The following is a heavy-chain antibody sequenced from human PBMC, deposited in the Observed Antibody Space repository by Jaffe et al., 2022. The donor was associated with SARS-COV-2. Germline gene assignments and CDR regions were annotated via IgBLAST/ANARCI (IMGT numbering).Heavy chain of an antibody. CDR3: ARGDSSSWPPYYYYMDV. CDR1: GGSISSSSYY. CDR2: IYYSGST. J-gene: IGHJ6*03. Sequence: QLQLQESGPGLVKPSETLSLTCTVSGGSISSSSYYWGWIRQPPGKGLEWIGSIYYSGSTYYNPSLKSRVTISVDTSKNQFSLKLSSVTAADTAVYYCARGDSSSWPPYYYYMDVWGKGTTVTVSS. D-gene: IGHD6-13*01. V-gene: IGHV4-39*01.